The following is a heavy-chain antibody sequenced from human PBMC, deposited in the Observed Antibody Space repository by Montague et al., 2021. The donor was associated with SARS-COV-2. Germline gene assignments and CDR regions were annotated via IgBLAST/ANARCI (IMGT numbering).Heavy chain of an antibody. CDR1: GGSLSGYY. CDR3: ARGRRRYNWRDETSYYYGMDV. V-gene: IGHV4-34*01. Sequence: SETLSLTCAVYGGSLSGYYWSWIRQPPGKGLEWIGEINHSGSTNYNPSLKSRVTISLDTSKNQFSLKLSSVTAADTAVYYRARGRRRYNWRDETSYYYGMDVWGQGTTVTVS. CDR2: INHSGST. D-gene: IGHD1-20*01. J-gene: IGHJ6*02.